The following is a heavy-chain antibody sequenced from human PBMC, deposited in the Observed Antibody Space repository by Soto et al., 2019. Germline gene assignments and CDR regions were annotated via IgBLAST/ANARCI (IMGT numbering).Heavy chain of an antibody. V-gene: IGHV1-3*01. CDR1: GYTFTIYA. Sequence: QVQLVQSGAEVKKPGASVKVSCKASGYTFTIYAMHWVRKAPGQRLEGMGWINAGNGNTKYSQKFQGRVTSTRDTFASTAYMELSRVRSAVTALDYSGRERDYGDYGPEAFDIWGQGTMVTVSS. D-gene: IGHD4-17*01. J-gene: IGHJ3*02. CDR2: INAGNGNT. CDR3: GRERDYGDYGPEAFDI.